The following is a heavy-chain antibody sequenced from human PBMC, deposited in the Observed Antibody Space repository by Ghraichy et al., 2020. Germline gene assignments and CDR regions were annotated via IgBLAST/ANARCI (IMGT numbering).Heavy chain of an antibody. J-gene: IGHJ6*03. CDR3: ARGLNSGHYYYYYYMDV. V-gene: IGHV4-59*01. CDR1: GGSISSYY. D-gene: IGHD1-26*01. CDR2: IYYNGNT. Sequence: TLSLTCTVSGGSISSYYWNWIRQPPGRGLEWIGYIYYNGNTNYNPSLKSRVTISKDTSNNQFSLRLSSVTAADTAVYYCARGLNSGHYYYYYYMDVWGKGATVTVSS.